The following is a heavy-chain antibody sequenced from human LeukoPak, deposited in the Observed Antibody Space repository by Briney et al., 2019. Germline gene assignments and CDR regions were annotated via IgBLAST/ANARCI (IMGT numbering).Heavy chain of an antibody. V-gene: IGHV3-30-3*01. CDR1: GFTFSSYA. CDR3: ARLNLIADIDY. D-gene: IGHD2-21*01. Sequence: RGVSLRLSCAASGFTFSSYAMHWVRQAPGKGLEWVAVISYDGSNKYYADPVKGRFTISRDNSKNTLYLQMNSLRAEDTAVNYCARLNLIADIDYWGQGTLVTVSS. J-gene: IGHJ4*02. CDR2: ISYDGSNK.